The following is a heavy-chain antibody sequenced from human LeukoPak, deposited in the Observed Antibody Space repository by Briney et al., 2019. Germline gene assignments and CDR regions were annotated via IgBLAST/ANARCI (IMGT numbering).Heavy chain of an antibody. Sequence: GESLKVSCKGSGYSFTSYWIGWVRQMPGKGLEWMGIIYPGDSDTRYSPSFQGQVTISADKSISTAYLQWSSLKASDTAMYYCARLARYYYYYMDVWGKGTTVTVSS. CDR2: IYPGDSDT. CDR1: GYSFTSYW. CDR3: ARLARYYYYYMDV. J-gene: IGHJ6*03. V-gene: IGHV5-51*01.